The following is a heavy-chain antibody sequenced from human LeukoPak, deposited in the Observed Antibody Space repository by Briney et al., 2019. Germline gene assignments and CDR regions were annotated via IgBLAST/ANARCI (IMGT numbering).Heavy chain of an antibody. CDR3: ARGTLYSGWSYYFDY. CDR2: IYTSGST. D-gene: IGHD6-19*01. CDR1: GGSISSGSYY. V-gene: IGHV4-61*02. Sequence: ASETLSLTCTVSGGSISSGSYYWSWIRQPAGKGLEWIGRIYTSGSTNYNPSLKSRVTISVDTSKNQFSLKLSSVTAADTAMYYCARGTLYSGWSYYFDYWGQGSQVTASS. J-gene: IGHJ4*02.